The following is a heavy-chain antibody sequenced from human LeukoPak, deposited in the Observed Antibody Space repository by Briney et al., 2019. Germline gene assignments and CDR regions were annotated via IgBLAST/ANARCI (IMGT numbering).Heavy chain of an antibody. V-gene: IGHV1-69*13. J-gene: IGHJ4*02. CDR3: ASYTIFGVVIKGYFDY. Sequence: SVKVSCKASGGTFSSYAISWVRQAPGQGLEWMGGIIPIFGTANYAQKFQGGVTITADESTSTAYMGLSSLRSEDTAVYYCASYTIFGVVIKGYFDYWGQGTLVTVSS. CDR1: GGTFSSYA. D-gene: IGHD3-3*01. CDR2: IIPIFGTA.